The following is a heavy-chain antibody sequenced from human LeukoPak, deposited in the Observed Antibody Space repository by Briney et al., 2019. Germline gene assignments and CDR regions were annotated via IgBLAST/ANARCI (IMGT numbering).Heavy chain of an antibody. CDR3: ARDRRGDGYAGY. D-gene: IGHD5-12*01. Sequence: SVKVSCKASGGTFSSYAISWVRPAPGQGLEWMGGIIPIFGTANYAQKFQGRVTITADESTSTAYMELSSLRSEATAVYYCARDRRGDGYAGYWGQGTLVTVSS. V-gene: IGHV1-69*01. J-gene: IGHJ4*02. CDR1: GGTFSSYA. CDR2: IIPIFGTA.